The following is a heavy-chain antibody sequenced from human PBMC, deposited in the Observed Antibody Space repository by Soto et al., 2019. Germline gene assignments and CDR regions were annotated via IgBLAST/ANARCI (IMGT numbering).Heavy chain of an antibody. CDR2: ITGSGRDT. D-gene: IGHD2-8*01. CDR3: AKNGLDNSPSAIDS. CDR1: GFTFRNNV. V-gene: IGHV3-23*01. Sequence: LRLSCAASGFTFRNNVLSWVRQAPGKGLDWVSGITGSGRDTYYADSVKGRFTISRDNSKNMVFLQMNSLRAEDTALYYCAKNGLDNSPSAIDSWGPGTLVTVPS. J-gene: IGHJ4*02.